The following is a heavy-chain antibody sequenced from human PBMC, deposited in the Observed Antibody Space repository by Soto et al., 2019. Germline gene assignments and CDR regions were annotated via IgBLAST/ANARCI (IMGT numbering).Heavy chain of an antibody. CDR1: GFTFSSYS. CDR3: ARDHDYGGSSDY. J-gene: IGHJ4*02. Sequence: EVQLVESGGGLVKPGGSLRLSCAASGFTFSSYSMNWVRQAPGKGLEWVSSISSSSSYIYYADSVKGRFTISRDNAKNSLYLQMNSLRAEDTAVYYCARDHDYGGSSDYWGQGTLVTVSS. D-gene: IGHD4-17*01. CDR2: ISSSSSYI. V-gene: IGHV3-21*01.